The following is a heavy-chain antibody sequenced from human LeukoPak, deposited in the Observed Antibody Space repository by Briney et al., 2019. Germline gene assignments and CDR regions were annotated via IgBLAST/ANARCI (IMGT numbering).Heavy chain of an antibody. CDR1: GFTFSDYY. CDR3: AKRGKTTVGPFGQEDAFDI. Sequence: GGSLRLSCAASGFTFSDYYMSWIRQAPGKGLEGVSYISSSGSTIYYADSVKGRFTLSRDKAKNSLYLQMNSLRPEDTAVYYCAKRGKTTVGPFGQEDAFDIWGQGTMVTVSS. J-gene: IGHJ3*02. V-gene: IGHV3-11*04. CDR2: ISSSGSTI. D-gene: IGHD4-23*01.